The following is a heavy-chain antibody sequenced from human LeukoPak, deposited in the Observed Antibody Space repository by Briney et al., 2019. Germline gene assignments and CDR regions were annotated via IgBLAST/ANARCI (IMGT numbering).Heavy chain of an antibody. CDR1: GFSLSTSGMC. CDR2: IDWDDDK. Sequence: SGPELVKPTQTLTLTCTFSGFSLSTSGMCVSWIRQPPGKALEWLALIDWDDDKYYSTSLKTRLTISKDTSKNQVVLTMTNMDPVDTATYYCGRISRYYGSGSYSHFDYWGQGTLVTVSS. V-gene: IGHV2-70*01. D-gene: IGHD3-10*01. J-gene: IGHJ4*02. CDR3: GRISRYYGSGSYSHFDY.